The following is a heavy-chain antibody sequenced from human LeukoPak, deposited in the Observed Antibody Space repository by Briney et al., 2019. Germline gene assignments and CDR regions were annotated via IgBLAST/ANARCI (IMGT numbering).Heavy chain of an antibody. D-gene: IGHD6-6*01. Sequence: SETLSLTCSVSGGSINSNNYYWGWIRQPPGKGLEWIGEINHSGTTNYNPSLKSRVTISVDTSKNQFSLKLSSVTAADTAVYYCARGTLNSSSVPYRYYYYYYMDVWGKGTTVTVSS. V-gene: IGHV4-39*07. J-gene: IGHJ6*03. CDR1: GGSINSNNYY. CDR3: ARGTLNSSSVPYRYYYYYYMDV. CDR2: INHSGTT.